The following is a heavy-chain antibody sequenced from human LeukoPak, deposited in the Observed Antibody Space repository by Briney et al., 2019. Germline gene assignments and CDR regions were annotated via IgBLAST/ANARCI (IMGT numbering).Heavy chain of an antibody. CDR3: ARDLTTVTDDY. Sequence: GGSLRLSCAASGFTFSTYGMTWVRQAPGKGLEWVSTISGSGGSTYYADSVKGRFTISRDNSKNTLYLQMNSLRAEDTAVYYCARDLTTVTDDYWGQGTLVTVSS. CDR2: ISGSGGST. CDR1: GFTFSTYG. V-gene: IGHV3-23*01. D-gene: IGHD4-11*01. J-gene: IGHJ4*02.